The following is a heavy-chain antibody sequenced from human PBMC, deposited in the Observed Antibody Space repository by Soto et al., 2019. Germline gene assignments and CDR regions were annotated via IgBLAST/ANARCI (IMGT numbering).Heavy chain of an antibody. CDR2: IWYDGSNK. CDR3: ARDLYYDSSGYYYHYYYYGMDV. D-gene: IGHD3-22*01. J-gene: IGHJ6*02. V-gene: IGHV3-33*01. CDR1: GFTFSSYG. Sequence: GGSLRLSCAASGFTFSSYGMHWVRQAPGKGLEWVAVIWYDGSNKYYADSVKGRFTISRDNSKNTLYLQMNSLRAEDTAVYYCARDLYYDSSGYYYHYYYYGMDVWGQGTTVTVSS.